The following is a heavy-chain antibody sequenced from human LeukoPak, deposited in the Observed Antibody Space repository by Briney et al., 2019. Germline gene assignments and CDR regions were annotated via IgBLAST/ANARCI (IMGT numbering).Heavy chain of an antibody. J-gene: IGHJ6*02. V-gene: IGHV1-69*04. Sequence: VASVKVSCKASGGTFSSYAISWVRQAPGQGLEWMGRIIPILGIANYAQKFQGRVTITADKSTSTAYMELSSLRSEDTAVYYCARGAAAGYYYYGMDVWGQGTTVTVSS. CDR2: IIPILGIA. CDR3: ARGAAAGYYYYGMDV. D-gene: IGHD6-13*01. CDR1: GGTFSSYA.